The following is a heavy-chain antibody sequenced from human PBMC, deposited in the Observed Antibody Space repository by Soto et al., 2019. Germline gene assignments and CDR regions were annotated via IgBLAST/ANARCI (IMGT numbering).Heavy chain of an antibody. D-gene: IGHD3-16*01. J-gene: IGHJ4*02. Sequence: QITLKESGPTLVKPTQTLTLTCTYSGFSLRTTEVGVGWIRQPPGKALEWLGIIYWNEDKRYSPSLKNRFTRTSDISKSQVVLTMTNMDPGDTATYYGAHTWGLPFDYWGQGTLVIVSS. CDR1: GFSLRTTEVG. CDR2: IYWNEDK. V-gene: IGHV2-5*01. CDR3: AHTWGLPFDY.